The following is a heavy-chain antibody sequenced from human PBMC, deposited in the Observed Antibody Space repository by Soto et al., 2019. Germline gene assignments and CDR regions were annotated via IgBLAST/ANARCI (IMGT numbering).Heavy chain of an antibody. J-gene: IGHJ6*02. CDR2: MNPNSGNT. D-gene: IGHD2-15*01. Sequence: ASVKVYCKASGYTLTSYDINWAGQATGQGLEWMGWMNPNSGNTGYAQKFQGRDTITADKSTSTAYMELSVLRSEDTAVYYCANSHNPGSATPSCNGMDVWGLGTTVTVSS. CDR1: GYTLTSYD. V-gene: IGHV1-8*01. CDR3: ANSHNPGSATPSCNGMDV.